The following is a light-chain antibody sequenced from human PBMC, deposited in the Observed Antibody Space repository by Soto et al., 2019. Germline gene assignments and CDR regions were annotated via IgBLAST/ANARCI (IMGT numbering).Light chain of an antibody. CDR1: SSNIGSHI. V-gene: IGLV1-44*01. Sequence: QSVLTQPPSASGTPGQRVTISCSGSSSNIGSHIVNWYQQLPGTAPKLLIYSNNQRPSGVPDRISGSKSGTSASLAISGLQSEYEADYYCAAWDDSLNVLFGGGTKLTVL. CDR3: AAWDDSLNVL. CDR2: SNN. J-gene: IGLJ2*01.